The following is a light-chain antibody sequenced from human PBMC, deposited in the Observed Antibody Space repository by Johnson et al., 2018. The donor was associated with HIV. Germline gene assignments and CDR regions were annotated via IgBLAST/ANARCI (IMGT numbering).Light chain of an antibody. V-gene: IGLV1-51*01. Sequence: QSVLTQPPSVSAAPGQKVTISCSGSSSNIGNNYVSWYQQFPGTAPKLLIYDNNKRPSGIPDRFSGSKSGTSATLDITGLQTGDEADYYCATWDNSLKGVFVTGTKVTVL. J-gene: IGLJ1*01. CDR3: ATWDNSLKGV. CDR2: DNN. CDR1: SSNIGNNY.